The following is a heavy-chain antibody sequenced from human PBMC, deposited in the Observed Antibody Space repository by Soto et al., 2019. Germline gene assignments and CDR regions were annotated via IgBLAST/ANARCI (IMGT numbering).Heavy chain of an antibody. V-gene: IGHV3-48*02. CDR2: ISSRSSTI. J-gene: IGHJ4*02. Sequence: GGSLRLSCAASGFSFSTYNMNWVRQAPGRGLEWVSYISSRSSTIYHADSVKGRFTISRDNAKNSLYLQMDSLRDEDTAVYFCARAIAVGSTSLDYWGLGTRVT. D-gene: IGHD6-19*01. CDR1: GFSFSTYN. CDR3: ARAIAVGSTSLDY.